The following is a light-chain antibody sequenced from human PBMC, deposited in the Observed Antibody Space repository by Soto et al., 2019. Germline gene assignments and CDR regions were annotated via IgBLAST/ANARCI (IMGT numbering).Light chain of an antibody. CDR2: AAS. J-gene: IGKJ1*01. CDR1: QSINSY. Sequence: DIQMTQSPPSLSASVGDRVTITCRASQSINSYLIWFQHKPGKAPKLLIYAASSLQSGVPSRFSGTGSGTDFTLTISSLQPEDFATYSCQQSYTTPWTFGQGTRVDI. CDR3: QQSYTTPWT. V-gene: IGKV1-39*01.